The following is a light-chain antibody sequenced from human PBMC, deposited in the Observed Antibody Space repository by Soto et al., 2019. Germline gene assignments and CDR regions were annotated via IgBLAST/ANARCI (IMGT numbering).Light chain of an antibody. J-gene: IGLJ2*01. CDR3: ETWDSNTRV. V-gene: IGLV4-60*03. Sequence: QSVLTQSSSASASLGSSVKLTCTLSSGHSSNIIAWHHQQPGKAPRYLMKLERSGNYIKGSGVPDRFSGSSSGADRYLTISNPQSEDEADYYCETWDSNTRVFGGGTKLTVL. CDR1: SGHSSNI. CDR2: LERSGNY.